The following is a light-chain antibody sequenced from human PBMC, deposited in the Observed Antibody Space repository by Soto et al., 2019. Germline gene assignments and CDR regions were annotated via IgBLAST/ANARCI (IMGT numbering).Light chain of an antibody. J-gene: IGKJ3*01. V-gene: IGKV1-33*01. CDR1: QDISNY. Sequence: DIQMTQSPSSLSASVGDRVTITCQASQDISNYLNWYQQKPGKAPKLLIYDAPNLETGVPSRFSGSESVTDFTLTISSLQPEDTATYYCQQYDNLLPFTFGPGTKVDIK. CDR3: QQYDNLLPFT. CDR2: DAP.